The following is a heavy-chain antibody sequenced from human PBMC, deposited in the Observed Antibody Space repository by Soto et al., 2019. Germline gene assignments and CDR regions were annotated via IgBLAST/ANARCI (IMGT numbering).Heavy chain of an antibody. D-gene: IGHD3-10*01. CDR3: ARSRSGAVADSFDF. J-gene: IGHJ4*02. V-gene: IGHV3-30*04. CDR1: GFTFSRYA. Sequence: GGSLRLSCAASGFTFSRYAIHWVRQAPGKGLEWVAVISRDGTNKYYVDSVKGRFTISRDNSRNTLYLQMNSLRHEDAAVYYCARSRSGAVADSFDFWGQGTPVTVSS. CDR2: ISRDGTNK.